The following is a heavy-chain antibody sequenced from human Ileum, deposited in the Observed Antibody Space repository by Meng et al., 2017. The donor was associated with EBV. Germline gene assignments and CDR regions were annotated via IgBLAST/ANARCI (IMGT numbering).Heavy chain of an antibody. CDR1: GASVTSSGSY. CDR3: ARDLRVGGAFDY. Sequence: QVRLHQSGPGLWRPSQTLSSTCTVSGASVTSSGSYWSWRRQSPGKGLEWLGYVNYNGDSTYNPSLKSRVTIFIDTSKKQFYLNLTSATAADTAIYYCARDLRVGGAFDYWGQGTLVTVSS. D-gene: IGHD1-26*01. V-gene: IGHV4-61*08. CDR2: VNYNGDS. J-gene: IGHJ4*02.